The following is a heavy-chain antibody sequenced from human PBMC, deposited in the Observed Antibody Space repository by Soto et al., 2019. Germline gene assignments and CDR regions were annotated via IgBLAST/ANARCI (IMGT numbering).Heavy chain of an antibody. CDR2: IYYSGST. V-gene: IGHV4-30-4*01. D-gene: IGHD4-17*01. Sequence: QVQLQESGPGLVKPSQTLSLTCTVSGGSISSGDYYWSWIRQPPGKGLEWIGYIYYSGSTYYNPSLKSRVTISVDTSKNQFSLKLSSVTAADTAVYYCARAKGAVTTGRFWFDPWGQGTLVTVSS. CDR3: ARAKGAVTTGRFWFDP. CDR1: GGSISSGDYY. J-gene: IGHJ5*02.